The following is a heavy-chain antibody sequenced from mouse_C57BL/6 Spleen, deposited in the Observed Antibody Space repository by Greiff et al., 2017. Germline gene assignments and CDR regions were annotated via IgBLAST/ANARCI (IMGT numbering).Heavy chain of an antibody. J-gene: IGHJ3*01. D-gene: IGHD2-5*01. Sequence: VKLVESVAELMKPGASVKLSCTATGYTFTGYWIEWVKQRPGHGLEWIGEILPGIGSTNYTAKFKGKATFTADTSSNTAYMQLSSLTTEDSSIYSCARYSNALAYWGQGTLVTVSA. CDR3: ARYSNALAY. CDR2: ILPGIGST. CDR1: GYTFTGYW. V-gene: IGHV1-9*01.